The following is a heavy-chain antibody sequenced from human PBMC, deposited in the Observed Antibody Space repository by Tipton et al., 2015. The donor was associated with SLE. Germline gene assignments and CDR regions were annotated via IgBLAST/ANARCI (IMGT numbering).Heavy chain of an antibody. V-gene: IGHV4-38-2*02. J-gene: IGHJ5*02. CDR2: IYHCGST. Sequence: GLVKPSETLSLICNVSGYSISSGYSWGWIRPFPGMGLEWIGSIYHCGSTNYNPSPQTRVTISVDTSQNQFSLKVNSVTAGDTAVYYCAKYEVGSVDPWGQGILVTVSS. CDR3: AKYEVGSVDP. CDR1: GYSISSGYS. D-gene: IGHD1-26*01.